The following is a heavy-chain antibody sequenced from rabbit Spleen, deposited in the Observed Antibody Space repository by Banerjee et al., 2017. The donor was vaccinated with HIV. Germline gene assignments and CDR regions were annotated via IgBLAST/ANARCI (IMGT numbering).Heavy chain of an antibody. CDR2: IVPIFGVT. J-gene: IGHJ4*01. CDR3: VREAGYGGYGDANL. CDR1: RFDFSTYS. Sequence: QLVVSGGGLVQPGGSLKLSCKASRFDFSTYSMSWVRQAPGRGLEWIGYIVPIFGVTYYANWVNGRFTISSHNAQNTLYLQLNSLTAADTATYFCVREAGYGGYGDANLWGPGTLVTVS. D-gene: IGHD6-1*01. V-gene: IGHV1S7*01.